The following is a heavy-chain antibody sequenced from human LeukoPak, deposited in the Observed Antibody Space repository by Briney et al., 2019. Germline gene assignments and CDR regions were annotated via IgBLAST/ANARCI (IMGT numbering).Heavy chain of an antibody. CDR3: AKDLVLDNRPAGDFQH. CDR1: GFTVSSNY. CDR2: IYSGGST. Sequence: GGSLRLSCAASGFTVSSNYMSWVRQAPGKGLEWVSVIYSGGSTYYADSVKGRFTISRDNSKNTLYLQMNSLRAEDTAVYYCAKDLVLDNRPAGDFQHWGQGTLVTVSS. V-gene: IGHV3-53*01. J-gene: IGHJ1*01. D-gene: IGHD2-2*03.